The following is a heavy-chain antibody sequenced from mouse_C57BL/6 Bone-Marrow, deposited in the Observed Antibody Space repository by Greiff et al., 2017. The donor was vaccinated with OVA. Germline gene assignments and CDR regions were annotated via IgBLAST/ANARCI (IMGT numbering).Heavy chain of an antibody. J-gene: IGHJ3*01. CDR1: GFTFSDAW. CDR2: IRNKANNHAT. CDR3: TSIYYGNYEGFAY. D-gene: IGHD2-1*01. V-gene: IGHV6-6*01. Sequence: EVMLVESGGGLVQPGGSMKLSCAASGFTFSDAWMDWVRQSPEKGLEWVAEIRNKANNHATYYAESVKGRFTISRDDSKSNVYLQMNSLRAEDTGIYYCTSIYYGNYEGFAYWGQGTLVTVSA.